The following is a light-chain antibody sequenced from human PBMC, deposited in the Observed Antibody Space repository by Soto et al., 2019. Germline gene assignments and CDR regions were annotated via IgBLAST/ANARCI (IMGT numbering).Light chain of an antibody. Sequence: EIVLTQSPATLSLSPGERATLSCRASQSVSSYLAWYQQKPGQAPRLLIYDASNRATGIPARFSGSGSGTAFTLTISSLGPEDFAVYYCQQRSNWPMFTFGPGTKVDIK. CDR1: QSVSSY. J-gene: IGKJ3*01. CDR2: DAS. CDR3: QQRSNWPMFT. V-gene: IGKV3-11*01.